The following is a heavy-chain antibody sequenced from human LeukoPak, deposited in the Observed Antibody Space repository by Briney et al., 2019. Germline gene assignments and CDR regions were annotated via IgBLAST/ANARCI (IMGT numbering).Heavy chain of an antibody. V-gene: IGHV3-33*06. J-gene: IGHJ4*02. D-gene: IGHD6-19*01. CDR1: GFTFSSYG. Sequence: PGGSLRLSCAASGFTFSSYGMHWVRQAPGKWLECVAVIWYDGSNKYYADSVKGRFNISRDNSKNTLYLQMNSLRAEDTAVYYCAKDLSSGWYCDYWGQGTLVTVSS. CDR2: IWYDGSNK. CDR3: AKDLSSGWYCDY.